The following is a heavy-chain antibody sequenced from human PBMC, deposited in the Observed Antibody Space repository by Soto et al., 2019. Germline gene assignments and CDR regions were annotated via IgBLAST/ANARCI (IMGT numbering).Heavy chain of an antibody. J-gene: IGHJ6*02. Sequence: SWEECGVGLGSCARWWVRQENGQGLEWMGGIIPIFGTANYAPKFQGRVTITADASTSTAYLALSRLRSADPAVYYCARNLTMVRVTWSYGMDAWGHGTTVTVS. V-gene: IGHV1-69*01. CDR2: IIPIFGTA. CDR3: ARNLTMVRVTWSYGMDA. D-gene: IGHD3-10*01. CDR1: GVGLGSCA.